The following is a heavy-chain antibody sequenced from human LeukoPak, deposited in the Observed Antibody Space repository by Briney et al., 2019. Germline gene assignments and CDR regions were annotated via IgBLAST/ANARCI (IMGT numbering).Heavy chain of an antibody. CDR3: AGIPAFDI. J-gene: IGHJ3*02. CDR1: GITLSDYC. CDR2: ISKGTDGTI. V-gene: IGHV3-11*01. Sequence: GGSLRLSCAASGITLSDYCMSWIRQVPGKGLEWISFISKGTDGTIYHADSVKGRFTISRDNAKNCLYLEMNSLRVEDTAVYYCAGIPAFDIWGQGTVVTVSS. D-gene: IGHD2-2*02.